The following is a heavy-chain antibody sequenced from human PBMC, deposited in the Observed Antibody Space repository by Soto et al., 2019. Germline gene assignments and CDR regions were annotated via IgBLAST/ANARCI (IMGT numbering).Heavy chain of an antibody. CDR2: INPNSGNI. J-gene: IGHJ4*02. Sequence: ASVKVSCKASGNTFTSYDINWVRQATGHGLEWMGWINPNSGNIGYAQKFQGRVTMNRDTAIRTAYMEVSRLRSDDTAVYYCARGRASGSYYLLDSWGQGTLVTSPQ. CDR1: GNTFTSYD. D-gene: IGHD3-10*01. CDR3: ARGRASGSYYLLDS. V-gene: IGHV1-8*01.